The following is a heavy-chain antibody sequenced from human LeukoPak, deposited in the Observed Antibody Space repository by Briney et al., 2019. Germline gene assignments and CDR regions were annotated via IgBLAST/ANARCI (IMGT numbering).Heavy chain of an antibody. J-gene: IGHJ4*02. D-gene: IGHD6-19*01. V-gene: IGHV4-59*01. CDR1: GGSLSSYY. Sequence: SDTLSLTCAVSGGSLSSYYWTWIRQPPAKGLEWIGYIYYSGSTNYNPSLKSRVTISVDTSKNQFSLKLSSVTTADTAVYYCARDPEWLGYFDYWGQGTLVTVSS. CDR2: IYYSGST. CDR3: ARDPEWLGYFDY.